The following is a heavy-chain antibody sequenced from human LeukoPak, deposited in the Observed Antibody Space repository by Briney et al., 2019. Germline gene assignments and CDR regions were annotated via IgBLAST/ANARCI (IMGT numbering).Heavy chain of an antibody. CDR3: ARGVEMAPTHYYYYYMDV. CDR1: GGTFSSYA. Sequence: ASVKVSCKASGGTFSSYAISWVRQAPGQGLEWMGGIIPIFGTANYAQKFQGRVTITTDESTSTAYMELSSLRSEDTAVYYCARGVEMAPTHYYYYYMDVWGKGTTVTVSS. CDR2: IIPIFGTA. V-gene: IGHV1-69*05. J-gene: IGHJ6*03. D-gene: IGHD5-24*01.